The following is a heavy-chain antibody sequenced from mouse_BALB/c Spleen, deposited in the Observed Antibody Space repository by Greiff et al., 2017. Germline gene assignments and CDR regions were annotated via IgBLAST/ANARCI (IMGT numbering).Heavy chain of an antibody. CDR3: AVTTVDYWYFDV. Sequence: QVQLQQSGPELVKPGASVKMSCKASGYTFTSYYIHWVKQRPGQGLEWIGWIYPGDGSTKYNEKFKGKTTLTADKSSSTAYMLLSSLTSEDSAIYFCAVTTVDYWYFDVWGAGTTVTVSS. CDR2: IYPGDGST. D-gene: IGHD1-1*01. CDR1: GYTFTSYY. J-gene: IGHJ1*01. V-gene: IGHV1S56*01.